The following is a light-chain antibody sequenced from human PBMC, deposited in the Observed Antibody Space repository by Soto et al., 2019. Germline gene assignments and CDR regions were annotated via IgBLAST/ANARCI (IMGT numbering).Light chain of an antibody. V-gene: IGKV3-20*01. J-gene: IGKJ4*01. CDR2: AAS. CDR3: QQYGTSPPD. Sequence: EIVLTQSPGTLSLSPGERATLSCRASQSVISTDLAWYQQKPGQAPRLLVYAASSRASGIPDRFSGSGPGTDFTLTISRLEPEDFAVYYCQQYGTSPPDFGGGTRVEI. CDR1: QSVISTD.